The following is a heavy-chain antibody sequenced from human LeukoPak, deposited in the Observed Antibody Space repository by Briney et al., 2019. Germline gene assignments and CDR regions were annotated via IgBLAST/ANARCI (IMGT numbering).Heavy chain of an antibody. CDR1: GYSFTSYW. J-gene: IGHJ3*02. CDR3: ARIGTSCCDAFDI. V-gene: IGHV5-51*01. Sequence: GESLKISCKGSGYSFTSYWIGWVRQMPGKGLEWMGIIYPGDSDTRYSPSFQGQVTISADKSITTAYLQWNSLRASDTAMYFCARIGTSCCDAFDIWGQGTMVTVSS. CDR2: IYPGDSDT. D-gene: IGHD2-2*01.